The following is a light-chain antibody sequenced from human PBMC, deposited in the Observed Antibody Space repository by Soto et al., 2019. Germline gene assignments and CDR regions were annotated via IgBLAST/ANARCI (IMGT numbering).Light chain of an antibody. CDR1: QDINIY. Sequence: DIQMTQSPSSLSVAVGDRVTITCQATQDINIYLNWYQQKPGKAPNLLIYDASNLEIGVPSRFSGSGSGTHFTFTISSLQTEDIGTYYCQQYDILPITFGRGTRLEN. CDR2: DAS. CDR3: QQYDILPIT. J-gene: IGKJ5*01. V-gene: IGKV1-33*01.